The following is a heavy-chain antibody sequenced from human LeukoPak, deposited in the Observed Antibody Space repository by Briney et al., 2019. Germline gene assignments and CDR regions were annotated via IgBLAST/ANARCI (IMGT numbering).Heavy chain of an antibody. CDR1: GDTLTELS. Sequence: ASVKVSCKLSGDTLTELSMHWVRQSPGKGLEWMGGFVPEDGETIYAQKFQGRVTMTEDTSTDTAYMELSSLRSDDTAVYFCATLPRGHLFDSWGQGTLVTISS. CDR2: FVPEDGET. J-gene: IGHJ4*02. CDR3: ATLPRGHLFDS. D-gene: IGHD3-10*01. V-gene: IGHV1-24*01.